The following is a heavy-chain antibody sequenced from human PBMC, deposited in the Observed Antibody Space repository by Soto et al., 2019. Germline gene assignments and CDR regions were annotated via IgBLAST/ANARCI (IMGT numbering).Heavy chain of an antibody. D-gene: IGHD2-2*01. CDR1: GFTFSSYA. CDR3: ARDAPSCSSTSCLYYYYYGMDV. V-gene: IGHV3-30-3*01. CDR2: ISYDGSNK. Sequence: QVQLVESGGGVVQPGRSLRLSCAASGFTFSSYAMHWVRQAPGKGLEWVAVISYDGSNKYYADSVKGRFTISRDNSKNTLYLQMNSLRAEDTAVYYCARDAPSCSSTSCLYYYYYGMDVWGPGTTVTVSS. J-gene: IGHJ6*02.